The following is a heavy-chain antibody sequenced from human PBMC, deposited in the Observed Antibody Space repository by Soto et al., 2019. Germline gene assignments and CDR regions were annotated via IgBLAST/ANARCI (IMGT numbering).Heavy chain of an antibody. J-gene: IGHJ2*01. CDR2: INPSGGST. CDR1: GYIFTSYY. D-gene: IGHD4-17*01. V-gene: IGHV1-46*01. CDR3: AREARMTTVTRSYWYFDL. Sequence: ASVKVSCKASGYIFTSYYMHWVRQAPGQGLEWMGIINPSGGSTSYAQKFQGRVTMTRDTSTSTVYMELSSLRSEDTAVYYCAREARMTTVTRSYWYFDLWGRGTLITVSS.